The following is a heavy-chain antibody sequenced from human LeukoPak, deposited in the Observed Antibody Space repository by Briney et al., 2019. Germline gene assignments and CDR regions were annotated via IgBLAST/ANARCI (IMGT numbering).Heavy chain of an antibody. Sequence: PGGSLRLSCAASGFTLSSYGMHWVRQAPGKGLEWVAVISYDGSNKYYADSVKGRFTISRDNSKNTLYLQMNSLRAEDTAVYYCANDLPGDYWGQGTLVTVSS. CDR1: GFTLSSYG. CDR3: ANDLPGDY. D-gene: IGHD1-14*01. J-gene: IGHJ4*02. CDR2: ISYDGSNK. V-gene: IGHV3-30*18.